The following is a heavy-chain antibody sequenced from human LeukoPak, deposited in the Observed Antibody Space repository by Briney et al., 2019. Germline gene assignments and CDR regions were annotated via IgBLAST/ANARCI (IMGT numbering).Heavy chain of an antibody. Sequence: RGETLKISCKGSGYSFTSYWIGWVRQMPGKGLEWMGIIYTGDSDTRYSPSFQGQVTISADKSISTAYLQWSSLKASDTAMYYCARRVGYCSSTSCPRAYNWFDLWGQGTLVTVSS. V-gene: IGHV5-51*01. CDR1: GYSFTSYW. D-gene: IGHD2-2*01. J-gene: IGHJ5*02. CDR2: IYTGDSDT. CDR3: ARRVGYCSSTSCPRAYNWFDL.